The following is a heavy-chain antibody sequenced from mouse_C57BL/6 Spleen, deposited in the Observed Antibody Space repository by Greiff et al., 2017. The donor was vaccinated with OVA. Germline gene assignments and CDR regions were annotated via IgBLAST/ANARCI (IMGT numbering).Heavy chain of an antibody. Sequence: QVQLQQPGAELVKPGASVKLSCKASGYTFTSYWMQWVKQRPGQGLEWIGEIDPSDSYTNYNQKFKGKATLTVDTSSSTAYMQLSSLTSEDSAVYYCARDLIGAYWGQGTLVTVSA. V-gene: IGHV1-50*01. CDR2: IDPSDSYT. CDR3: ARDLIGAY. J-gene: IGHJ3*01. D-gene: IGHD1-2*01. CDR1: GYTFTSYW.